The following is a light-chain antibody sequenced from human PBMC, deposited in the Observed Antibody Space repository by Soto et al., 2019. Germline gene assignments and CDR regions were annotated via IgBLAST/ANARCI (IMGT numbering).Light chain of an antibody. Sequence: EIVMTQSPATLSVAPGERANLSCRASQSVTSKLAWYQQKPGQAPRLLIYDASTRATDIPARFSGSGSGTEFTLTISSLQSEDFAVYYCQQYNNWPRTFGQGTKVDI. CDR3: QQYNNWPRT. J-gene: IGKJ1*01. CDR2: DAS. V-gene: IGKV3D-15*01. CDR1: QSVTSK.